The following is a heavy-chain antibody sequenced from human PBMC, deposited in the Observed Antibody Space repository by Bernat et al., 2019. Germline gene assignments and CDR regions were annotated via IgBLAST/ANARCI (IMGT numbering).Heavy chain of an antibody. CDR1: GYSISSGYY. J-gene: IGHJ5*02. CDR3: ARVHYYGSGRGLIDP. D-gene: IGHD3-10*01. CDR2: IYHSGST. Sequence: QVQLQESGPGLVKPSETLSLTCAVSGYSISSGYYWGWIRQPPGKGLEWIGSIYHSGSTYYNPSLKSRVTISVDTSKNQFSLMLSSVTAADTAVYYCARVHYYGSGRGLIDPWGQGTLVTVSS. V-gene: IGHV4-38-2*01.